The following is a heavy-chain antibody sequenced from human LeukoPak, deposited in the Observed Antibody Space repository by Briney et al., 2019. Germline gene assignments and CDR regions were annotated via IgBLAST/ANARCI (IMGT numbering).Heavy chain of an antibody. CDR2: ISGSGSTI. V-gene: IGHV3-23*01. J-gene: IGHJ5*02. D-gene: IGHD3-22*01. Sequence: QPGGSLRLSCAASGFTFSGYGMSWVRQAPGKGLKWVSAISGSGSTIYYADSVKGRFTISRDNAKNTLHLQMNSLRAEDTAVYYCARGDSRGYYYTSGFDPWGQGTLVTVSS. CDR1: GFTFSGYG. CDR3: ARGDSRGYYYTSGFDP.